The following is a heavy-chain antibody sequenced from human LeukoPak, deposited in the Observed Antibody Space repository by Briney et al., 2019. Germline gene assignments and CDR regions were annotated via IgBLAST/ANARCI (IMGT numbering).Heavy chain of an antibody. CDR3: ARVSGYSSGWYGRPRRSYYFDY. V-gene: IGHV4-34*01. CDR1: GGSFSGFY. CDR2: FYNSRST. Sequence: SETLSLTSAVYGGSFSGFYWSWLRQPPGKGLEGSGDFYNSRSTNYNPSLKSRVTISVDTSKNQFSLKLSSVTAADTAVYYCARVSGYSSGWYGRPRRSYYFDYWGQGTLVTVSS. J-gene: IGHJ4*02. D-gene: IGHD6-19*01.